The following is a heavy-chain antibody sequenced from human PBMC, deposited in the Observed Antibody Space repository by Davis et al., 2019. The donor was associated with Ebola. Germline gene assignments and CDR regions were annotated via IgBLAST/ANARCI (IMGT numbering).Heavy chain of an antibody. J-gene: IGHJ4*02. CDR3: ARGPLQWLVDY. CDR2: ISANNGNT. V-gene: IGHV1-18*04. CDR1: GYTFTNYG. D-gene: IGHD6-19*01. Sequence: ASVKVSCKTSGYTFTNYGISWVRQAPGQGLEWMGWISANNGNTNNAQKFQGRVTMTTDTSTSTAYMEVKSLRSDDTAVYYCARGPLQWLVDYWGQGTLVTVSS.